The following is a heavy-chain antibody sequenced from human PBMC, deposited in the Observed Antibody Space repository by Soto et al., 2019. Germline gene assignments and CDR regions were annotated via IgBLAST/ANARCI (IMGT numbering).Heavy chain of an antibody. V-gene: IGHV3-30*18. CDR3: AKDPGGIAVAGTHYYYGMDV. Sequence: QVQLVESGGGVVQPGRSLRLSCAASGFTFSSYGMHWARQAPGKGLEWVAVISYDGSNKYYADSVKGRFTISRDNSKNTLYLQMNSLRAEDTAVYYCAKDPGGIAVAGTHYYYGMDVWGQGTTVTVSS. J-gene: IGHJ6*02. CDR1: GFTFSSYG. D-gene: IGHD6-19*01. CDR2: ISYDGSNK.